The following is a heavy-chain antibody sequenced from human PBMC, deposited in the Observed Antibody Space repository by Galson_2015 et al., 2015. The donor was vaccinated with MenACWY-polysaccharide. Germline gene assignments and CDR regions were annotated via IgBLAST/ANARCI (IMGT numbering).Heavy chain of an antibody. CDR1: GFTFSTYV. D-gene: IGHD1-1*01. J-gene: IGHJ4*02. CDR2: ITGSTTTI. CDR3: ARNTVQDGAELRY. V-gene: IGHV3-48*01. Sequence: SLRLSCGASGFTFSTYVMNWVRQARGEGLGWVSYITGSTTTIYYADSVKGRFTISRDNAKNSLYLQMNSLRAEDTAVYFCARNTVQDGAELRYWGQGTLVPVSS.